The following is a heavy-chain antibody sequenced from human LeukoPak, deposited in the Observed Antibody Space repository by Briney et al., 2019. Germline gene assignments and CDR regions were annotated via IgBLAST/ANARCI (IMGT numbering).Heavy chain of an antibody. CDR1: GGSISSYY. Sequence: SETLSLTCTVSGGSISSYYWSWIRQPPGKGLEWIGDIYSSWSTKFKPSLNSRVTISVDTSKNQFSLRLSSVTAADTAVYYCARVSAAAGSNWLDPWGQGTQVTVSS. CDR3: ARVSAAAGSNWLDP. J-gene: IGHJ5*02. D-gene: IGHD6-13*01. V-gene: IGHV4-59*01. CDR2: IYSSWST.